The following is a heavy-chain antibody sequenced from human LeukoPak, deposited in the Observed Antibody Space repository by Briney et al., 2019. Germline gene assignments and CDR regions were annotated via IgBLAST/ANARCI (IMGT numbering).Heavy chain of an antibody. J-gene: IGHJ4*02. CDR1: GFTFNNYA. D-gene: IGHD3-10*01. Sequence: QPGGSLRLSCAASGFTFNNYAMSWVRQAPGKGLEWVSAISGSGGSTCYADSVKGRFTISRDNSNNSKNLLFLQMSALRAEDTAVYYCVRDGPGGYDKSGRSFWGQGTLVTVSS. V-gene: IGHV3-23*01. CDR3: VRDGPGGYDKSGRSF. CDR2: ISGSGGST.